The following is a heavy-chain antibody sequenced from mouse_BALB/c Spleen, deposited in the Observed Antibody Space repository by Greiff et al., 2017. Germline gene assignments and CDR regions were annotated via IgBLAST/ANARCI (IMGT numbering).Heavy chain of an antibody. CDR1: GYAFSSSW. Sequence: QVQLQQSGPELVKPGASVKISCKASGYAFSSSWMNWVKQRPGQGLEWIGRIYPGDGDTNYNGKFKGKATLTADKSSSTAYMQLSSLTSVDSAVYFCARGIHYGSSSYAMDYWGQGTSVTVSS. CDR2: IYPGDGDT. CDR3: ARGIHYGSSSYAMDY. V-gene: IGHV1-82*01. D-gene: IGHD1-1*01. J-gene: IGHJ4*01.